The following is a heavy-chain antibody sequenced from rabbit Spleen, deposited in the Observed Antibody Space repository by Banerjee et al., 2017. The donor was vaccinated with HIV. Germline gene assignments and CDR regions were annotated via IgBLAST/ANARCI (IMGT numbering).Heavy chain of an antibody. V-gene: IGHV1S7*01. J-gene: IGHJ4*01. D-gene: IGHD1-1*01. CDR3: ASEDVGGSVSL. Sequence: QLKASGGVVVQPGCPMQLSCAAFGFTISGYWMSWVRQAPGKGLEWIGVIYPSTEATTYANGINGRFAIASDNDENTVDLQKNSLTAANTAPYVGASEDVGGSVSLWRPATLVT. CDR2: IYPSTEAT. CDR1: GFTISGYW.